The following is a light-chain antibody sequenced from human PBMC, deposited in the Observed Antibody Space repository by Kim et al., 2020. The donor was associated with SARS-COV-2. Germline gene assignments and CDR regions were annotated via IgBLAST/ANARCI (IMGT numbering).Light chain of an antibody. Sequence: SYELTQPPSVSGAPGKTARITCGGSDIGSKNAHWYQQKPGQAPVVVINYDSDRPSGIPERFSGSNSGNTATLTISRVEVGDEADYYCQIWNSSSHHPVFG. CDR3: QIWNSSSHHPV. J-gene: IGLJ2*01. CDR1: DIGSKN. V-gene: IGLV3-21*04. CDR2: YDS.